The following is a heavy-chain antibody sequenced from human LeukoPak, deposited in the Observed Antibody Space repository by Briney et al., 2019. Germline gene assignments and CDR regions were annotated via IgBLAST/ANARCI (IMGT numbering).Heavy chain of an antibody. V-gene: IGHV3-64*02. CDR2: INTDGRIT. Sequence: PGGSLGLSCVGSGFSFRYFAIHWVRQAPGKGLEYVSVINTDGRITYYADSVKGRFTISRDNSKNMVYLQMGSLRGDDMAVYYCTRDGGSFCDFDYWGQGALVTVSS. D-gene: IGHD1-26*01. CDR3: TRDGGSFCDFDY. J-gene: IGHJ4*02. CDR1: GFSFRYFA.